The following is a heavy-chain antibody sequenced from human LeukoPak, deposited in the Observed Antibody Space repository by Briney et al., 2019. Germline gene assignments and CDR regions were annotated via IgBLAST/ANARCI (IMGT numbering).Heavy chain of an antibody. D-gene: IGHD3-10*01. J-gene: IGHJ4*02. Sequence: GGSLRLSCAASGISFRSYGMHWVRQAPGKGLEWVTFIWYDASNKYYAESVKGRFTISRDNSRNTVYLQMNSLRAEDTAVYYCARDGAMVRGVINHFDYWGQGTLVTVSS. V-gene: IGHV3-30*02. CDR1: GISFRSYG. CDR2: IWYDASNK. CDR3: ARDGAMVRGVINHFDY.